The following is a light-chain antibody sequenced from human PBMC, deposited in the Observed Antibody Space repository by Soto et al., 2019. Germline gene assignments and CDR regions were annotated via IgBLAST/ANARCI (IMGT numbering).Light chain of an antibody. CDR2: PAS. V-gene: IGKV1-8*01. Sequence: AIRMTQSPSSLSASTGDRVTITCRASQGISSYLAWYQQKPGKAPKLLIYPASTLQSGVPSRFSGSGSGTDFTLTISCLQSEDFATYYCQQYYSYPGFTFGPGTKVDIK. CDR1: QGISSY. CDR3: QQYYSYPGFT. J-gene: IGKJ3*01.